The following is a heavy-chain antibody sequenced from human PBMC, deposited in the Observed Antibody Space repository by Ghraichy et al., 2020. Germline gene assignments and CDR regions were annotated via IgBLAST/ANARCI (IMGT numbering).Heavy chain of an antibody. D-gene: IGHD3-10*01. CDR3: AKLWGYYGSGTYYVDY. V-gene: IGHV3-23*01. Sequence: GGSLRLSCAASGFTFNKYGMSWVRQAPGKGLEWVSGLSGSGGSTYYADSVKGRFTISRDNSKNTLSLQMNSLRAEDTAVYYCAKLWGYYGSGTYYVDYWGQGTLVTVSS. CDR1: GFTFNKYG. CDR2: LSGSGGST. J-gene: IGHJ4*02.